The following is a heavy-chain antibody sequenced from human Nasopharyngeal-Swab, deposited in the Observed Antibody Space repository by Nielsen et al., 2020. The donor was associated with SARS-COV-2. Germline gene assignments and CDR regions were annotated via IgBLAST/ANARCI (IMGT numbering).Heavy chain of an antibody. J-gene: IGHJ5*02. CDR1: RYTFTRYY. CDR3: ARGGDPREVVAATDCFDP. D-gene: IGHD2-15*01. CDR2: INPGGGSA. Sequence: ASVKVSCKASRYTFTRYYIHWVRQPPGQGLEWMGLINPGGGSARYSQNFQGRVTMTRDTSTSTVYMELSSLRSEDTAVYYCARGGDPREVVAATDCFDPWGQGTLVTVSS. V-gene: IGHV1-46*01.